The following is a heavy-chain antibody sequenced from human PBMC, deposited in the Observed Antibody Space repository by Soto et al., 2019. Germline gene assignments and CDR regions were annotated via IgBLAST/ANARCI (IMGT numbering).Heavy chain of an antibody. CDR1: GFTFNTYA. J-gene: IGHJ6*02. V-gene: IGHV3-23*01. CDR2: ISSGSVST. Sequence: GGSLRLSCAASGFTFNTYAMTWVRQAPGKGLEWVSTISSGSVSTYYADSVKGRFTIARDNSWNRLSLQMDSLRVDDAAVYYCAKGGPVLPATALGEYYYYGLDVWGQGTTVTVSS. CDR3: AKGGPVLPATALGEYYYYGLDV. D-gene: IGHD3-16*01.